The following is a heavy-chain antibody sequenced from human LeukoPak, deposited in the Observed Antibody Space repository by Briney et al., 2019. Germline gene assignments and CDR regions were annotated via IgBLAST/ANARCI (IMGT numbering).Heavy chain of an antibody. CDR3: VRAGYSRFVDDLDY. J-gene: IGHJ4*02. D-gene: IGHD1-26*01. CDR2: ISAYNGNT. V-gene: IGHV1-18*01. Sequence: ASVKVSCKASGYIFTNYGINWVRQAPGQGLEWMGWISAYNGNTKYTQKLQDRVTMTTDTSTSTAYMELKTLRSDDTAVYFCVRAGYSRFVDDLDYWGQGTLVTVSS. CDR1: GYIFTNYG.